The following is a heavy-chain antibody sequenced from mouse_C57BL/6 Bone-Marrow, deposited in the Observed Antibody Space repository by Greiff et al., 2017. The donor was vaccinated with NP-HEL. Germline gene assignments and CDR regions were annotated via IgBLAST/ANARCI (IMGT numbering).Heavy chain of an antibody. Sequence: EVHLVESGGDLVKPGGSLKLSCAASGFTFSSYGMSWVRQTPDKRLEWVATISSGGSYTYYPDSVKGRFTISRDNAKNTLYLQMSSLKSEDTAMYYCARQRIPFAYWGQGTLVTVSA. CDR2: ISSGGSYT. V-gene: IGHV5-6*01. CDR1: GFTFSSYG. CDR3: ARQRIPFAY. J-gene: IGHJ3*01.